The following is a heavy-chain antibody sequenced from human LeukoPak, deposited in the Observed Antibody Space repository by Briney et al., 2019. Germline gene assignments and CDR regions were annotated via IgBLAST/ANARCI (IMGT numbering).Heavy chain of an antibody. CDR2: INPNSGGT. CDR1: GYTFTGYY. V-gene: IGHV1-2*04. Sequence: ASVTVSCKASGYTFTGYYMHWVRQAPGQGLGWMGWINPNSGGTNYAQKFQGWVTMTRDTSISTAYMELSRLRSDDTAVYYCARGTGGSSWYDYWGQGTLVTASS. CDR3: ARGTGGSSWYDY. J-gene: IGHJ4*02. D-gene: IGHD6-13*01.